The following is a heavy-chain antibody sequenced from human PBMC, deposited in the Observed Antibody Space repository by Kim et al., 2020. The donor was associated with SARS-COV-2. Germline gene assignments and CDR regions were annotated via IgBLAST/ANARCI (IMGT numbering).Heavy chain of an antibody. CDR3: ARSPVVVVAAHDAFDI. Sequence: SETLSLTCTVSGGSISSSSYYWGWIRQPPGKGLEWIGSIYYSGSTYYNPSLKSRVTISVDTSKNQFSLKLSSVTAADTAVYYCARSPVVVVAAHDAFDIWGQGTMVTVSS. V-gene: IGHV4-39*07. J-gene: IGHJ3*02. CDR1: GGSISSSSYY. CDR2: IYYSGST. D-gene: IGHD2-15*01.